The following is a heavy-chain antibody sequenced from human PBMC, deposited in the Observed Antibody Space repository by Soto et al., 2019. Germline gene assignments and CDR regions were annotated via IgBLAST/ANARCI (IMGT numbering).Heavy chain of an antibody. Sequence: QVQLVQSGTEVKKPGASVKVYCKASGYTFSNFGLSWVRQAPGQGLEWMGWISPSNGQTIYAQNFHGRVTMTTDTSTATAHMALRSLISDDTAVYYCARVIMIFGVANLGSYFDYWGQGTRVTVSA. CDR1: GYTFSNFG. V-gene: IGHV1-18*01. CDR3: ARVIMIFGVANLGSYFDY. J-gene: IGHJ4*02. D-gene: IGHD3-3*01. CDR2: ISPSNGQT.